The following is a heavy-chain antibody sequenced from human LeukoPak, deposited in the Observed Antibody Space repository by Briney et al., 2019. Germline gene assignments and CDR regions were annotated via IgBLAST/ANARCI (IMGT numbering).Heavy chain of an antibody. CDR3: ARGLWGYSSSSGLNY. J-gene: IGHJ4*02. CDR2: IIPILGIA. CDR1: GGTFSSYT. Sequence: ASVKVSCKASGGTFSSYTISWVRQAPGQGLEWMGRIIPILGIANYAQKFQGRVTITRNTSISTAYMELSSLRSEDTAVYYCARGLWGYSSSSGLNYWGQGTLVTVSS. V-gene: IGHV1-69*02. D-gene: IGHD6-6*01.